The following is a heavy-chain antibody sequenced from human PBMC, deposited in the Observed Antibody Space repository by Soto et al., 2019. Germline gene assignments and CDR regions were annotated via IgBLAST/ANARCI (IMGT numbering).Heavy chain of an antibody. D-gene: IGHD5-12*01. Sequence: SVKVSFKASGFTFTSSAMQWVRQARGQRLEWIGWIVVGSGNTNYAQKFQERVTITRDMSTSTAYMELSSLRSEDTAVYYCAALPSSWLPCETEYYFDYRGQRTLVTGSS. V-gene: IGHV1-58*02. CDR3: AALPSSWLPCETEYYFDY. J-gene: IGHJ4*02. CDR2: IVVGSGNT. CDR1: GFTFTSSA.